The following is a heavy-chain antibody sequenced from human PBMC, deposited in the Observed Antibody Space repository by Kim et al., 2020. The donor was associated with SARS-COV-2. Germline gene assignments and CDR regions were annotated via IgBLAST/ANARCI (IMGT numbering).Heavy chain of an antibody. J-gene: IGHJ4*02. D-gene: IGHD4-17*01. CDR2: ISYDGSNK. CDR3: ARVGTVTKGDY. CDR1: GFTFSSYA. Sequence: GGSLRLSCAASGFTFSSYAMHWVRQAPGKGLEWVAVISYDGSNKYYADSVKGRFTISRDNSKNTLYLQMNSLRAEDTAVYYCARVGTVTKGDYWGQGTLVTVSS. V-gene: IGHV3-30*04.